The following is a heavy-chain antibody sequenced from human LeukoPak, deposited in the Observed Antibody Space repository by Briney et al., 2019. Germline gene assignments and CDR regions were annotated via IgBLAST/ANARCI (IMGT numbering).Heavy chain of an antibody. CDR2: IYYSGST. V-gene: IGHV4-59*01. J-gene: IGHJ4*02. D-gene: IGHD1-1*01. Sequence: KPSETLSLTCTVSGGSISSYYWSWIRQPPGKGLEWLGYIYYSGSTNYNPSLKSRVTISVDTSNNQFSLKLNSVTAADTAVYYCARDSTTGTTNWGQGTLVTVSS. CDR1: GGSISSYY. CDR3: ARDSTTGTTN.